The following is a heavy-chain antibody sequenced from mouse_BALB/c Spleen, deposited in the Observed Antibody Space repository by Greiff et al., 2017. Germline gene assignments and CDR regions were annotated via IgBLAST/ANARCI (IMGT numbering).Heavy chain of an antibody. V-gene: IGHV5-15*02. J-gene: IGHJ4*01. Sequence: EVQVVESGGGLVQPGGSRKLSCAASGFTFSDYGMSWVRQTPGKGPEWVAFISNLAYSIYYADTVTGRFTISRENAKNTLYLEMSSLRTEDTAMYYCARDHEYGNYAMDYWGQGTSVTVSS. CDR1: GFTFSDYG. CDR3: ARDHEYGNYAMDY. CDR2: ISNLAYSI. D-gene: IGHD2-1*01.